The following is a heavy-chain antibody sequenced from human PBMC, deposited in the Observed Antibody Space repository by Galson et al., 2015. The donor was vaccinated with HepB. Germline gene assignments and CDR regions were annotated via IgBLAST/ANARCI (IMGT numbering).Heavy chain of an antibody. CDR1: GFSLSTSGVG. D-gene: IGHD2-2*01. Sequence: PALVKPTQTLTLTCTFSGFSLSTSGVGVGWIRQPPGKALEWLALIFWDDDKRYSPSLKSRLTITKGTSKNQVVLTLTNMDPVDTATYYCAHRRPAGMCMDVWGQGTTVTVSS. V-gene: IGHV2-5*02. CDR3: AHRRPAGMCMDV. J-gene: IGHJ6*02. CDR2: IFWDDDK.